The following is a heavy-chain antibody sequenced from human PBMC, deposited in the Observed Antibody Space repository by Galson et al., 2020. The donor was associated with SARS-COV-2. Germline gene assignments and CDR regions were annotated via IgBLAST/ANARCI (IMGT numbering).Heavy chain of an antibody. J-gene: IGHJ4*02. D-gene: IGHD1-1*01. CDR2: IDSSSTYI. Sequence: TGGSLRLSCTASGFTFSSYTINWVRQAPGKGLQWVSFIDSSSTYIFYADSVKGRFTSSRDNAKNSVYLQMNNLRADDTAVYFCARVLRSCNGTSCYVPGDYWGQGTPVTVSS. V-gene: IGHV3-21*01. CDR1: GFTFSSYT. CDR3: ARVLRSCNGTSCYVPGDY.